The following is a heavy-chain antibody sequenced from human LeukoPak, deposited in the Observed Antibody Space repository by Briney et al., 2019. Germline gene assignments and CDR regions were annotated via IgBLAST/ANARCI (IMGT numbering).Heavy chain of an antibody. V-gene: IGHV4-59*01. Sequence: VKPSETLSLTCSVSGGSISSYYWSWIRQPPGKGLALIGYMYDSGSTNNNPSLKSRVTISVDTSKNQFSLRLSSVTAADTAVYYCARVLSGSYHYWGQGALVTVSS. CDR1: GGSISSYY. CDR2: MYDSGST. CDR3: ARVLSGSYHY. J-gene: IGHJ4*02. D-gene: IGHD1-26*01.